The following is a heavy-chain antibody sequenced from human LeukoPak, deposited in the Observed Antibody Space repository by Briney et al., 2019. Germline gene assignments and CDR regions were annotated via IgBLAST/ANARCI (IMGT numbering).Heavy chain of an antibody. V-gene: IGHV1-18*04. D-gene: IGHD4-17*01. CDR2: ISTYNDNT. CDR3: ARDGDYGDYFDY. J-gene: IGHJ4*02. Sequence: ASVKVSCKASGYPFTSYGFSWVRQAPGQGFEWMGRISTYNDNTHYAQKLQGRVTMTTDTSTSTAYMELRSLRSDDTAVYYCARDGDYGDYFDYCGQGTLVTVSS. CDR1: GYPFTSYG.